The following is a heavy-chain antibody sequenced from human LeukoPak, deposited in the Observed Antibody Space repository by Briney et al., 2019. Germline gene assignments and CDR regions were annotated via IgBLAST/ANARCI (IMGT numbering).Heavy chain of an antibody. D-gene: IGHD2-21*02. J-gene: IGHJ4*02. CDR1: GGSINSYY. CDR2: IYYSGST. CDR3: ARDKYAHIVVVTANDY. V-gene: IGHV4-59*01. Sequence: SETLSLTRTVSGGSINSYYWSWIRQPPGKGLEWIGYIYYSGSTNYNPSLKSRVTISVDTSKNQFSLKLSSVTAADTAVYYCARDKYAHIVVVTANDYWGQGTLVTVSS.